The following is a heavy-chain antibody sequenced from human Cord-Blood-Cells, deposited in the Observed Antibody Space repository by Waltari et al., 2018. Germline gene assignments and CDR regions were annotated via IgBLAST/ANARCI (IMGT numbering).Heavy chain of an antibody. Sequence: QVQLQESGPGLVKPSQTLSLTCPVSGGSISSGSYYWSWIRQPAGKGLEWIGYIYTSGSTNYNPSLKSRVTMSVDASKNQFSLRLSSGTAADTAVYYCARGTDSSVDYWGQGTLVTVSS. CDR3: ARGTDSSVDY. V-gene: IGHV4-61*09. J-gene: IGHJ4*02. CDR1: GGSISSGSYY. CDR2: IYTSGST. D-gene: IGHD6-25*01.